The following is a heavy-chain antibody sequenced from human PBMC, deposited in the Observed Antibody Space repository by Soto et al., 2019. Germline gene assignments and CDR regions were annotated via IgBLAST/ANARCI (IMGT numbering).Heavy chain of an antibody. CDR1: GFTFSSYA. Sequence: EVQLLESGGGLVQPGGSLRLSCAASGFTFSSYAMSWVRQAPGKGLEWVSAISGSGGSTYYADSVKGRFTISRDNSKNTLYLQMNSLRAEDTAVYYCAKDPHSYGYLWWYFDLWCRGTLVTVSS. J-gene: IGHJ2*01. D-gene: IGHD5-18*01. V-gene: IGHV3-23*01. CDR2: ISGSGGST. CDR3: AKDPHSYGYLWWYFDL.